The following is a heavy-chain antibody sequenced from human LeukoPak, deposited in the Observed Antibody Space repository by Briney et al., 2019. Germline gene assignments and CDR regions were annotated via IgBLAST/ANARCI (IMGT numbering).Heavy chain of an antibody. D-gene: IGHD3-22*01. J-gene: IGHJ5*02. CDR2: IYTSGST. CDR3: ARDLDSSET. CDR1: GGSISSGSYY. Sequence: SETLSITCTVSGGSISSGSYYWSWIRQPAGKGLEWIGRIYTSGSTNYNPSLKSRVTISVDTSKNQFSLKLSSVTAADTAVYYCARDLDSSETWGQGTLVTVSS. V-gene: IGHV4-61*02.